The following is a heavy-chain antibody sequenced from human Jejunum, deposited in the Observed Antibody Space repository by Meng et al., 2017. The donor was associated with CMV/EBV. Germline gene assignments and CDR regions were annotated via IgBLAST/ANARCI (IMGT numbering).Heavy chain of an antibody. CDR3: ARGRCTRTLCSTGTFDY. Sequence: SISSSDYWWSWLRQPPGKGLELIGDISPTASTHYNPSLKSRVTMSIDRYKNQFSLKVTSVTAADTALYYCARGRCTRTLCSTGTFDYWGQGTLVTVSS. D-gene: IGHD2-2*02. CDR2: ISPTAST. J-gene: IGHJ4*02. CDR1: SISSSDYW. V-gene: IGHV4-4*02.